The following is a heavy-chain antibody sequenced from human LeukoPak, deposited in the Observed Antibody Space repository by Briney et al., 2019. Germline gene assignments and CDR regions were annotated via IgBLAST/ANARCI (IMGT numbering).Heavy chain of an antibody. CDR3: AKGSWEWLRLLDY. V-gene: IGHV3-9*01. CDR1: GFTLHDHS. Sequence: QPGGSLRLSCAGSGFTLHDHSMHWVRQPPGKGLEWVSGIMWNSDRMDYADSVKGRFTISRDNSKNTLYLQMNSLRAEDTAVYYCAKGSWEWLRLLDYWGQGTLVTVSS. CDR2: IMWNSDRM. D-gene: IGHD5-12*01. J-gene: IGHJ4*02.